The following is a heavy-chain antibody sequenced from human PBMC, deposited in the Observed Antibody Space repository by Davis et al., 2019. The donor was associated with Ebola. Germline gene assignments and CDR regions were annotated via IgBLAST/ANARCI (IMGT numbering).Heavy chain of an antibody. CDR1: GGSFSGYY. CDR3: ARDLGSVGGSGSPPVGFYYYYGMDV. CDR2: INHSGST. J-gene: IGHJ6*02. D-gene: IGHD3-10*01. V-gene: IGHV4-34*01. Sequence: SETLSLTCAASGGSFSGYYLSWIRQPPGKGLEWIGEINHSGSTNYNPSLKSRVTISVDTSKNQFSLKLSSVTAADTAVYYCARDLGSVGGSGSPPVGFYYYYGMDVWGQGTTVTVSS.